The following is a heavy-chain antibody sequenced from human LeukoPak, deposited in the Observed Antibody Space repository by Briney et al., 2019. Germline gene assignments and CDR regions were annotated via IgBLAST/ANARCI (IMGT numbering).Heavy chain of an antibody. Sequence: GGSLRLSCAASGFTFDDYAMHWVRQAPGKGLEWVSGISWNSGSIGYADSVKGRFTISRDNAKNSLYLQMNSLRAEDTALYYCAKAYVGTAMVDAFDIWGQGTMVTVSS. CDR2: ISWNSGSI. D-gene: IGHD5-18*01. CDR3: AKAYVGTAMVDAFDI. J-gene: IGHJ3*02. V-gene: IGHV3-9*01. CDR1: GFTFDDYA.